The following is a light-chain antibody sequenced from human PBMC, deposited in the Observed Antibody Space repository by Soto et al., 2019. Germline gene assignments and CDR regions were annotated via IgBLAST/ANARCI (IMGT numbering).Light chain of an antibody. CDR2: GAS. CDR3: QQYNDWPPWT. V-gene: IGKV3D-15*01. CDR1: QSVSGN. J-gene: IGKJ1*01. Sequence: IVMTQSPATLSVSPGERATLSCRASQSVSGNLAWYQQKPGQPPRLLIYGASTRATGIPDRFSGSGSGTEFTLTISSLQSEDFAVYYCQQYNDWPPWTFGQGTRVEIK.